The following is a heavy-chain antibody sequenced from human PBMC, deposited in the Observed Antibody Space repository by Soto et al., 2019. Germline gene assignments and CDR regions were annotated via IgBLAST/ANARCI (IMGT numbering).Heavy chain of an antibody. CDR1: GGSISSGGYY. CDR2: IYYSGST. CDR3: ARWPQLEPRFDS. V-gene: IGHV4-31*03. J-gene: IGHJ4*02. D-gene: IGHD1-1*01. Sequence: SETLSLTCTVSGGSISSGGYYWSWIRQHPGKGLEWIGYIYYSGSTYYNPSLKSRVTISVDTSKNQFSLKLSSVTAADTAVYYCARWPQLEPRFDSWSQGTLVTVSS.